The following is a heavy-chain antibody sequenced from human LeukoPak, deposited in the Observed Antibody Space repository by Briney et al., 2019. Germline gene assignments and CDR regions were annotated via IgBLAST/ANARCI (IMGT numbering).Heavy chain of an antibody. CDR1: GFTFDDYA. Sequence: GRSLRLSCAASGFTFDDYAMHWVRQAPGKGLEWVSGISWDSGSIGYADSVKGRFTISRDNAKNSLYLQMNSLRAEDTALYYCAKDRSVAQGASDAFDIWGQGTMVTVSS. CDR2: ISWDSGSI. J-gene: IGHJ3*02. D-gene: IGHD4-23*01. CDR3: AKDRSVAQGASDAFDI. V-gene: IGHV3-9*01.